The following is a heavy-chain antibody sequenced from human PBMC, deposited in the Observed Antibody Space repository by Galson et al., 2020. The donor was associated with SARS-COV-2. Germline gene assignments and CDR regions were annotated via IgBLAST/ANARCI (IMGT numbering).Heavy chain of an antibody. CDR1: GDSVSSNSAA. CDR3: AGRVAGAGSLHI. V-gene: IGHV6-1*01. Sequence: SQTLSLTCAISGDSVSSNSAAWNWIRQSPSRGLEWLGRTYYRSQWSPDYAVSVKSRITINPDTSKNQFSLQLNSVTPEDTAIYYCAGRVAGAGSLHIWGQGTMVIVSS. D-gene: IGHD6-13*01. J-gene: IGHJ3*02. CDR2: TYYRSQWSP.